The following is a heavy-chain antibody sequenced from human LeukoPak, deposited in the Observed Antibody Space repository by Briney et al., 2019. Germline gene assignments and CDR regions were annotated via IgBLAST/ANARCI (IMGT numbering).Heavy chain of an antibody. CDR3: ALEDGSGTQGY. Sequence: SETLSLTCTVSGGSISSTTYYWAWIRQPPGKGLEWIGSIYKTGSTNYSPSLKSRVFISVDTSNNQFSLKLSSVTAADTAVYYCALEDGSGTQGYWGQGTLVTVSS. CDR2: IYKTGST. D-gene: IGHD3-10*01. V-gene: IGHV4-39*01. J-gene: IGHJ4*02. CDR1: GGSISSTTYY.